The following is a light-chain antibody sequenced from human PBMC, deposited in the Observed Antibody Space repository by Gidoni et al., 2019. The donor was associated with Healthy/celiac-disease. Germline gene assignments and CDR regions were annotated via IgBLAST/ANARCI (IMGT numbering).Light chain of an antibody. CDR3: QQYYSYPSIT. CDR1: QGISSY. V-gene: IGKV1-8*01. CDR2: AAS. J-gene: IGKJ5*01. Sequence: AIRMTQSPSSFSASTGDRVTITCRASQGISSYLAWYQQKPGKAPKLLIYAASTLQSGVPSRFSGSGSGTDFTLTISCLQSEDFATYYCQQYYSYPSITFXQGTRLEIK.